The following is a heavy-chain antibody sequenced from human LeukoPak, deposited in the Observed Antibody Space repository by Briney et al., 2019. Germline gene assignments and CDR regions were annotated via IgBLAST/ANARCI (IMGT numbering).Heavy chain of an antibody. Sequence: PGRSLRLSCAASGFTFDDYAMHWVRQAPGKGLEWVSGISWNSGSIGYADSVKGQFTISRDNAKNSLYLQMNSLRAEDTAVYYCAREEHYDFWSGYYYYYGMDVWGQGTTVTVSS. CDR1: GFTFDDYA. CDR2: ISWNSGSI. J-gene: IGHJ6*02. D-gene: IGHD3-3*01. V-gene: IGHV3-9*01. CDR3: AREEHYDFWSGYYYYYGMDV.